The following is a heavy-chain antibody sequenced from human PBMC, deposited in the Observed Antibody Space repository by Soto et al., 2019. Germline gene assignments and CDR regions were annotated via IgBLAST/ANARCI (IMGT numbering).Heavy chain of an antibody. V-gene: IGHV3-72*01. D-gene: IGHD3-10*01. J-gene: IGHJ5*02. CDR1: GFTFSDHH. CDR3: ATTLAPGRGYDP. Sequence: QLVESGGGVVQPGGSLRLSCVASGFTFSDHHMDWVRQAPGKGLDWVARVRNRANSHTTEYAASVKGRFIISRDDSMNSVFLQLNSLTTEDTAVYYRATTLAPGRGYDPWGQGTLVTVSS. CDR2: VRNRANSHTT.